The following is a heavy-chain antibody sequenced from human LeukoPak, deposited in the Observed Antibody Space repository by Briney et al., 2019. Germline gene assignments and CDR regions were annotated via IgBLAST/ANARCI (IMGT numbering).Heavy chain of an antibody. CDR3: AREEASYCSSTSCYGIDY. V-gene: IGHV4-61*01. J-gene: IGHJ4*02. D-gene: IGHD2-2*01. CDR2: IYYSGST. CDR1: GGSVRSGSYY. Sequence: KPSETLSLTCTVSGGSVRSGSYYWSWIRQPPGKELEWIGYIYYSGSTNYNPSLKSRVTISVDTSKNQFSLKLSSVTAADTAVYYCAREEASYCSSTSCYGIDYWGQGTLVTVSS.